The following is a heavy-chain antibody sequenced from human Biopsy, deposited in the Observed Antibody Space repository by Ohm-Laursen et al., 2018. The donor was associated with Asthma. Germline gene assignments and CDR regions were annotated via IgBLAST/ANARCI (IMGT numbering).Heavy chain of an antibody. CDR1: GASIGTPDYH. J-gene: IGHJ6*01. CDR2: VFYCGTT. D-gene: IGHD4-17*01. Sequence: SQTLSLTCTVSGASIGTPDYHWSWIPQSPGKGLVWIGFVFYCGTTHSIRSLERRLYISIDTARNEFSMRLRSLTAADTAVYFCARVASYGDVYFGIDVWGPGTTDSVST. V-gene: IGHV4-30-4*01. CDR3: ARVASYGDVYFGIDV.